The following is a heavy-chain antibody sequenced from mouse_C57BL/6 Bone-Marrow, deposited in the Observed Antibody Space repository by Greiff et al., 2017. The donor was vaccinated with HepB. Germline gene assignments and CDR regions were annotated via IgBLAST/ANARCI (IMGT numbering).Heavy chain of an antibody. CDR3: AREDAYYYGSSYPAWFAY. CDR1: GYTFTSYW. J-gene: IGHJ3*01. V-gene: IGHV1-59*01. Sequence: VKLQQPGAELVRPGTSVKLSCKASGYTFTSYWMHWVKQRPGQGLEWIGVIDPSDSYTNYNQKFKGKATLTVDTSSSTAYMQLSSLTSEDSAVYYCAREDAYYYGSSYPAWFAYWGQGTLVTVSA. CDR2: IDPSDSYT. D-gene: IGHD1-1*01.